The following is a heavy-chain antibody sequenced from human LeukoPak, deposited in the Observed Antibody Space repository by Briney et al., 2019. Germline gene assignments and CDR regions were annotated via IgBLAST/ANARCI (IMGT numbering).Heavy chain of an antibody. CDR1: GYTFTSYD. V-gene: IGHV1-8*01. CDR2: MNPNSGNT. CDR3: ARVGAANTMIVVVTISGYYYGMDV. D-gene: IGHD3-22*01. J-gene: IGHJ6*02. Sequence: ASVKVSCKASGYTFTSYDINWVRQATGQGLEWMGWMNPNSGNTGYAQKFQGRVTMTRNTSISTAYMELSSLRSEDTAVYYCARVGAANTMIVVVTISGYYYGMDVWGQGTTVTVSS.